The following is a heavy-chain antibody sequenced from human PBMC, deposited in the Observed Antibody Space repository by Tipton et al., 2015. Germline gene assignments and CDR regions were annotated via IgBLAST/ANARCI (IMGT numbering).Heavy chain of an antibody. J-gene: IGHJ4*02. CDR2: MSANSGVT. D-gene: IGHD6-25*01. CDR1: GYSFSTYG. Sequence: QLVQSGAEVKKPGASVKVSCKASGYSFSTYGISWVRQAPGQGLEWMGWMSANSGVTGYAQKFQGRVTMTRDTSVRTAYMELSSLRAEDTAVYYCARLGGLAADYWGQGTLVTVSS. CDR3: ARLGGLAADY. V-gene: IGHV1-8*01.